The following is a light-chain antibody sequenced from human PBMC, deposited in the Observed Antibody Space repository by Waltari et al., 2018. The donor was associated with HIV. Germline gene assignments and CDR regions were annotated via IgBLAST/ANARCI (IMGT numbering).Light chain of an antibody. CDR3: HQYASPPWT. Sequence: DIVMTQSPDSLAVSLGERATINCKSSQSVLYSPNNKNYLAWYQQKPGQPPRLLIYWASTRESGVPDRISGSGSRTEFTLTISSLQAEDVAVYYCHQYASPPWTFGQGTKVEIK. CDR1: QSVLYSPNNKNY. J-gene: IGKJ1*01. CDR2: WAS. V-gene: IGKV4-1*01.